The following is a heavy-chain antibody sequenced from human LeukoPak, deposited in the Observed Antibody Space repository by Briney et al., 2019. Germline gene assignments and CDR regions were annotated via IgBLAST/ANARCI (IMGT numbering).Heavy chain of an antibody. J-gene: IGHJ3*01. D-gene: IGHD3-10*01. CDR1: GYTFSNQW. V-gene: IGHV5-51*01. CDR3: ARTGYHYGSGSHYAFDV. CDR2: IYPADSDT. Sequence: GESLEISCEASGYTFSNQWIGWVRQMPGKGLECMGIIYPADSDTRYSPSFEGQVSISVDKSITTAYLQWSSLKASATAIYYCARTGYHYGSGSHYAFDVWGQGTVVTVSS.